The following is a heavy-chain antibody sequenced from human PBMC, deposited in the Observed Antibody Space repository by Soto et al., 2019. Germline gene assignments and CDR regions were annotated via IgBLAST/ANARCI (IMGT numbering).Heavy chain of an antibody. D-gene: IGHD4-17*01. J-gene: IGHJ6*03. V-gene: IGHV4-59*01. CDR2: IYYSGST. CDR1: GGSISSYY. CDR3: ARGKGTYDYGDYGYYYYMDV. Sequence: SETLSLTCTVSGGSISSYYWSWIRQPPGKGLEWIGYIYYSGSTNYNPSLKSRVTISVDTSKNQFSLKLSSVTAADTAVYYCARGKGTYDYGDYGYYYYMDVWGKGTTVTVSS.